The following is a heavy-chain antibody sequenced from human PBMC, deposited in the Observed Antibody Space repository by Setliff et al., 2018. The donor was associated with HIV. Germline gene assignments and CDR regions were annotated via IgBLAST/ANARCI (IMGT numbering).Heavy chain of an antibody. CDR1: GYTFTSYA. D-gene: IGHD2-15*01. J-gene: IGHJ4*02. CDR2: INAGNGDT. V-gene: IGHV1-3*01. Sequence: GASVKVSCKASGYTFTSYAMHWVRQAPGQRLEWMGWINAGNGDTKYSQKFQGRVTATTDTSASTAYMELSSLTSEDTAVYFCAREYPRVAGPTPYYFDYWGQGTLVTVSS. CDR3: AREYPRVAGPTPYYFDY.